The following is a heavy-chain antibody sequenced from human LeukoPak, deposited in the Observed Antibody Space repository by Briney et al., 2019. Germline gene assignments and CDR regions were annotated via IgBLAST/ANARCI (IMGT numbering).Heavy chain of an antibody. Sequence: ASVKVSCKASGCTFTGYYMHWVRQAPGQGLEWMGWINPNSGGTNYAQKFQGRVTMTRDTSISTAYMELSRLTSDDTAVYYCARDDAGYSSSWDKWGQGTLVTVSS. CDR2: INPNSGGT. D-gene: IGHD6-13*01. CDR3: ARDDAGYSSSWDK. J-gene: IGHJ4*02. CDR1: GCTFTGYY. V-gene: IGHV1-2*02.